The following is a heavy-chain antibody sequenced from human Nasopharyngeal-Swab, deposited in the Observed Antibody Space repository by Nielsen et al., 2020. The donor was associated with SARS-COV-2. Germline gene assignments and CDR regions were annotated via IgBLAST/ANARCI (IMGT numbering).Heavy chain of an antibody. D-gene: IGHD1-1*01. V-gene: IGHV3-23*01. CDR3: AKEGNWNANDY. J-gene: IGHJ4*02. Sequence: GESLKISCAASGFTFTSYAMTWVRQDPGKGLEWVSAISGSGGSTYYADSVKGRFTISRDNSKNTLYLQMNSLRAEDTAVYYCAKEGNWNANDYWGQGTLVTVSS. CDR1: GFTFTSYA. CDR2: ISGSGGST.